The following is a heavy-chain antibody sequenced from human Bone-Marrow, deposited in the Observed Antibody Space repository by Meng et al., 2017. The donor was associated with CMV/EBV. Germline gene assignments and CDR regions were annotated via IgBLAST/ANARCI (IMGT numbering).Heavy chain of an antibody. Sequence: ASVKVSCKASGYTFTSYGISWVRQAPGQGLEWMGWISAYNGNTNYAQKLQGRVTMTTDTSTSTAYMELRSLRSEDTAVYYCARLYCSSTSCFGDMDIWGQGTTVTVSS. CDR3: ARLYCSSTSCFGDMDI. D-gene: IGHD2-2*01. CDR1: GYTFTSYG. J-gene: IGHJ6*02. CDR2: ISAYNGNT. V-gene: IGHV1-18*01.